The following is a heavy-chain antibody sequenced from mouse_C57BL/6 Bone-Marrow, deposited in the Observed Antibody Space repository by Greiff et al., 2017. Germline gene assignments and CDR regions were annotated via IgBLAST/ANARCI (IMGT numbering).Heavy chain of an antibody. Sequence: QVQLQQPGAELVKPGASVKLSCKASGYTFTSYWMQWVKQRPGQGLEWIGEIDPSDSYTNYNQKFKGKATLTVDTSSSTAYMQLSSLTSEDSAVYYCAREGLLRSLAMDYWGQGTSVTVSS. CDR3: AREGLLRSLAMDY. J-gene: IGHJ4*01. CDR2: IDPSDSYT. V-gene: IGHV1-50*01. CDR1: GYTFTSYW. D-gene: IGHD1-1*01.